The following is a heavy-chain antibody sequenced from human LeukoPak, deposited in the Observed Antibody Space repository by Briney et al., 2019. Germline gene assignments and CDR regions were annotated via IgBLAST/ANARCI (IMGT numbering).Heavy chain of an antibody. Sequence: SQTLSLTCTVSGGSFSSGGYYWSWLRPHPGKGLEWLGYIYYSGSTYYNPSLKSQVTISVDTSKNQCSHELSSVTAADTAVYYWTRVLTGAYYFDYWGQGTLVTVSS. CDR2: IYYSGST. V-gene: IGHV4-31*01. CDR1: GGSFSSGGYY. D-gene: IGHD7-27*01. J-gene: IGHJ4*02. CDR3: TRVLTGAYYFDY.